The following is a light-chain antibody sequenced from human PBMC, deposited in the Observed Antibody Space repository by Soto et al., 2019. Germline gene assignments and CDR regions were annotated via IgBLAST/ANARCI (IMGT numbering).Light chain of an antibody. CDR1: SSDIGAYKY. CDR2: EVS. V-gene: IGLV2-14*01. CDR3: NSYTSSSALYV. Sequence: QSALTQPASVSGSPGQSITISCTGTSSDIGAYKYVSWYQQHPGKAPKLILYEVSNRPSGVSNRFSGFKSVNTASLTITGLQAEDAAGYYCNSYTSSSALYVFGTGTKLTVL. J-gene: IGLJ1*01.